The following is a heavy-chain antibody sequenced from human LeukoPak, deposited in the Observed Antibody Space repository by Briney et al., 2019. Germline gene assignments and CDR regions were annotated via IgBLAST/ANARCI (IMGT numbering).Heavy chain of an antibody. CDR2: SHYSGTT. CDR3: ARWGESGDYAVHAFDI. V-gene: IGHV4-59*01. Sequence: SETLSLTCTVSGVSISSYYWNWMRQSLGKGLEWIGYSHYSGTTNYNPSLKSRVTMSVDTSKNQFSLKLTSVSASDTAVYYCARWGESGDYAVHAFDIWGQGTMVTVSS. J-gene: IGHJ3*02. D-gene: IGHD2-21*02. CDR1: GVSISSYY.